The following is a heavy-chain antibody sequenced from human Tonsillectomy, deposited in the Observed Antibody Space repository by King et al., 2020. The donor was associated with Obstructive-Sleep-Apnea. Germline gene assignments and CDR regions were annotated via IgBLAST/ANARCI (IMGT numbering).Heavy chain of an antibody. Sequence: QLQESGPGLVKPSETLSLTCTVSGGSISSSSYYWGWIRQPPGKGLEWIGRIYYSGSTYYNPSLKSRVTISVDTSKNQFSLKLSSVTAAGTAVYYCARETHYYDSSGYLSYFDYWGQGTLVTVSS. D-gene: IGHD3-22*01. J-gene: IGHJ4*02. V-gene: IGHV4-39*07. CDR2: IYYSGST. CDR1: GGSISSSSYY. CDR3: ARETHYYDSSGYLSYFDY.